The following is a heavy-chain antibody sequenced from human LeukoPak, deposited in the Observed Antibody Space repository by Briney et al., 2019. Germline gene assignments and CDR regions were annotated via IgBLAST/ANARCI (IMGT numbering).Heavy chain of an antibody. CDR3: ARHFHSAWFGF. V-gene: IGHV5-51*01. Sequence: GESRPSSCHGSGFDFTSYVIAWGRPTRGKGLEWMGNIYPGGSNGRYSPSFQGQVTISADESITTVYLQWSSLKASDTAMYYCARHFHSAWFGFWGQGSLVTVSS. CDR2: IYPGGSNG. CDR1: GFDFTSYV. J-gene: IGHJ4*02. D-gene: IGHD5-18*01.